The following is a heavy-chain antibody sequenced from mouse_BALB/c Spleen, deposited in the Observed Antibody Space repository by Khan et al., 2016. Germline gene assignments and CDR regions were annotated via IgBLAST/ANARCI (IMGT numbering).Heavy chain of an antibody. CDR3: ARWSYYYGSSYGWFAY. Sequence: QVQLKQSGAELAKPGASVKMSCKASGYTFTDYWMHWVKQRPGQGQEWIGYINPTTGYTEYNQKFKDKATLTADKSSSTAYMQLSSLTSEDSAVYYCARWSYYYGSSYGWFAYWGQGTLVTVSA. V-gene: IGHV1-7*01. CDR2: INPTTGYT. J-gene: IGHJ3*01. CDR1: GYTFTDYW. D-gene: IGHD1-1*01.